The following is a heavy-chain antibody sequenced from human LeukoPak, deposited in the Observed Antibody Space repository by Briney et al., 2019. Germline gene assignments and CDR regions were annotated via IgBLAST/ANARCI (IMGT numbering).Heavy chain of an antibody. CDR1: GFTFSSYA. V-gene: IGHV3-23*01. J-gene: IGHJ2*01. CDR2: ISGSGGST. D-gene: IGHD3-22*01. CDR3: AKEEDSSGYPDWYFDL. Sequence: GGSLRLSCAASGFTFSSYAMSWVRQAPGKGLEWVSAISGSGGSTYYADSVKGRFTISRDNSKNALYLQMNSLRAEDTAVYYCAKEEDSSGYPDWYFDLWGRGTLVTVSS.